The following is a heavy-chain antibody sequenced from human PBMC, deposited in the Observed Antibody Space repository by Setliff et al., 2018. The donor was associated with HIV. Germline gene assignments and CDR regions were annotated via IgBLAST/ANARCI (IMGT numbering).Heavy chain of an antibody. CDR3: ARALWFGESY. CDR1: GDTFNNCA. CDR2: SIPLFGTT. V-gene: IGHV1-69*05. J-gene: IGHJ4*02. D-gene: IGHD3-10*01. Sequence: SVKVSCKASGDTFNNCAVTWVRQAPGQGLEWMGGSIPLFGTTNYAQKFQGRVTLTTDELMKTAYMELSSLRSEDTAMYYCARALWFGESYWGQGTLVTVSS.